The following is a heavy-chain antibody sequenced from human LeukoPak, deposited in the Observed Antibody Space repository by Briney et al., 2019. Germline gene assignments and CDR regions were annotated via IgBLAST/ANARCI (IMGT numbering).Heavy chain of an antibody. V-gene: IGHV4-59*05. CDR2: LYYSGST. J-gene: IGHJ4*02. D-gene: IGHD3-16*01. CDR3: ATGGATASLDY. CDR1: GGSISSYY. Sequence: NASETLSLTCTVSGGSISSYYWSWIRQPPGKELEWIGSLYYSGSTYYNASLKSRVTISVDTSKNQFSLKLSSVTAADTAVYYCATGGATASLDYWGQGTLVTVSS.